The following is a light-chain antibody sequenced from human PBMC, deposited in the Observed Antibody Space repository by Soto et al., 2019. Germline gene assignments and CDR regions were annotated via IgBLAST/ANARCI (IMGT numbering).Light chain of an antibody. CDR3: FSYAGDSVYV. Sequence: QSVLTQPASVSGSPRQSITISCTGTNSDVGSYNLVSWFQQHPGKAPKLVIYEVTKRPPGVSDRFSGSKSGNTAPLTISGLQAEDEADYYCFSYAGDSVYVFGTGTKVTVL. J-gene: IGLJ1*01. CDR2: EVT. CDR1: NSDVGSYNL. V-gene: IGLV2-23*02.